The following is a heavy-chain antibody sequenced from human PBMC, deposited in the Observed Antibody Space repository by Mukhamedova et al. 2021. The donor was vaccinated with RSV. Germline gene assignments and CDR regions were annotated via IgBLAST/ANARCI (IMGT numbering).Heavy chain of an antibody. D-gene: IGHD5-12*01. CDR3: ARDGYSTHYFYYGMDV. J-gene: IGHJ6*02. V-gene: IGHV1-18*01. Sequence: APGQRLEWMGWINGHNDNTNHAGKFQGRVSMSTDISTSTAYMELRSLTSDDTAVYYCARDGYSTHYFYYGMDVWGQGTTVTVSS. CDR2: INGHNDNT.